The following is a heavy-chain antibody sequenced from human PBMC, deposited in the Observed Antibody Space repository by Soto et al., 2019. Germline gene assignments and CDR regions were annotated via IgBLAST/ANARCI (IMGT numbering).Heavy chain of an antibody. CDR3: ARGWAYSSGWYGSHFDY. CDR2: ISYDGSNK. D-gene: IGHD6-19*01. V-gene: IGHV3-30-3*01. Sequence: QVQLVESGGGVVQPGRSLRLSCAASGFTFSSYAMHWVRQAPGKWLEWVAVISYDGSNKYYADSVKGRFTISRDNSKNTLYLQMNRLRAEDTAVYYCARGWAYSSGWYGSHFDYWGQGTLVTVSS. J-gene: IGHJ4*02. CDR1: GFTFSSYA.